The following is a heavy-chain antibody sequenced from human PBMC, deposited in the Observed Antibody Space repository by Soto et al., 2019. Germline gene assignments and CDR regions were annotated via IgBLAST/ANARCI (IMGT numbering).Heavy chain of an antibody. CDR1: GGTFSSYA. Sequence: QVQLVQSGAEVKKPGSSVKVSCKASGGTFSSYAISWVRQAPGQGLEWMGGIIPIFGTANYAQKFQGRVTITADESTSTAYMELSSLRSEDTGVYYCARVGTYGSGSYYNVYYYGMDVWGQGTTVTVSS. V-gene: IGHV1-69*01. D-gene: IGHD3-10*01. CDR3: ARVGTYGSGSYYNVYYYGMDV. J-gene: IGHJ6*02. CDR2: IIPIFGTA.